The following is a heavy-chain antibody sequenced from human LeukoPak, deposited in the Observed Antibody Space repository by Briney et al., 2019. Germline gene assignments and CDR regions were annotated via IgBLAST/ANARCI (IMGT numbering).Heavy chain of an antibody. CDR1: GFTFSSYA. CDR3: ARDPRTLGTGLEYFQH. D-gene: IGHD1-1*01. Sequence: GGSLRLSCAASGFTFSSYAMHWVRQAPGKGLEWVADISYDGSIKYFADSVKGRFTISRDNSKNTLYLQMNSLRAEDTAVYYCARDPRTLGTGLEYFQHWGQGTLVTVSS. CDR2: ISYDGSIK. V-gene: IGHV3-30-3*01. J-gene: IGHJ1*01.